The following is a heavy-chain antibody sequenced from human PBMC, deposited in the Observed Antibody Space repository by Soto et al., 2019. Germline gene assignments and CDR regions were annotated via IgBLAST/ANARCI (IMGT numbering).Heavy chain of an antibody. CDR3: ARDQGSGWRVDY. CDR1: GFTFSTYA. J-gene: IGHJ4*02. Sequence: GGSLRLSCAASGFTFSTYAMHWVRQAPGKGLEWVAVIWFDGSNKYYADSVKGRFTISRDNSKNTLYLQMNSLRAEDTAVYYCARDQGSGWRVDYWGQGTLVTVSS. CDR2: IWFDGSNK. D-gene: IGHD6-19*01. V-gene: IGHV3-33*01.